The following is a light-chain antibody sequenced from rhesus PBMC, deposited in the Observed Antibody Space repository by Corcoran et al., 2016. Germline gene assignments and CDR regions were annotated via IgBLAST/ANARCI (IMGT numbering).Light chain of an antibody. J-gene: IGKJ3*01. Sequence: DIQMTQSPSSLSASVGDRVTITCRASENVNNYLNWYQQKPGKAPKLLIYKASTLQSGVPSRFSGSGSGTDYTFTISSLQPEDVATYYCQHSYGTPFTFGPGTKLDIE. V-gene: IGKV1-74*01. CDR2: KAS. CDR3: QHSYGTPFT. CDR1: ENVNNY.